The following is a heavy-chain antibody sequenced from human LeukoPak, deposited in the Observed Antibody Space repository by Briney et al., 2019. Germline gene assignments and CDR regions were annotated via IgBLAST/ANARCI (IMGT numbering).Heavy chain of an antibody. CDR2: ISYDGSNK. Sequence: RGSLRLSCAASGFTFSSYGMHWVRQAPGKGLEWVAVISYDGSNKYYADSVKGRFTISRDNSKNTLYLQMNSLRAEDTAVYYCAKDRALYGSGSYVDYWGQGTLVTVSS. J-gene: IGHJ4*02. V-gene: IGHV3-30*18. CDR3: AKDRALYGSGSYVDY. CDR1: GFTFSSYG. D-gene: IGHD3-10*01.